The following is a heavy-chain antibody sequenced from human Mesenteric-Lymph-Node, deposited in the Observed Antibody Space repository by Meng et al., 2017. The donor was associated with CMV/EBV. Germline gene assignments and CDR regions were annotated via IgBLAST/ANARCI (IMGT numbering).Heavy chain of an antibody. CDR3: ARDIGVAAFDY. D-gene: IGHD6-6*01. CDR2: MNQDGSGK. V-gene: IGHV3-7*01. Sequence: GGSLRLSCAASGFTFSSYSMNWVRQAPGKGPEWVANMNQDGSGKYYVDSVKGRFTISRDNAENSLYLQMNSLRADDTAVYYCARDIGVAAFDYWGLGTLVTVSS. J-gene: IGHJ4*02. CDR1: GFTFSSYS.